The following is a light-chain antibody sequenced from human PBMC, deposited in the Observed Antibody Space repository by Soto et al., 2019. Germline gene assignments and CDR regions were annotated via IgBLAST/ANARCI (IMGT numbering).Light chain of an antibody. CDR1: ASDIGRYNY. CDR3: SSYTSSSTLV. CDR2: EVT. V-gene: IGLV2-8*01. J-gene: IGLJ2*01. Sequence: QSALTQPPSASGSPGQSVTISCIGTASDIGRYNYVSWYQHHPGKAPKLIIYEVTKRPSGVPDRFSGSKSGNTASLTVSGLQADDEADYYCSSYTSSSTLVFGGGTKLTVL.